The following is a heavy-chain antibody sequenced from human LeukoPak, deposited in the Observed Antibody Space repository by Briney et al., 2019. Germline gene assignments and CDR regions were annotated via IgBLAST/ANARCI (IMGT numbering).Heavy chain of an antibody. CDR2: INHSGST. Sequence: PSETLSLTCAVYGGSFSGYYWSWIRQPPGKGLEWIGEINHSGSTNYNPSLKSRVTISVDTSKNQFSLKLSSVTAAHTAVYYCARARRDDYVWGSYRYKAGNNWFDPWRQGTLVTVSS. V-gene: IGHV4-34*01. CDR1: GGSFSGYY. D-gene: IGHD3-16*02. CDR3: ARARRDDYVWGSYRYKAGNNWFDP. J-gene: IGHJ5*02.